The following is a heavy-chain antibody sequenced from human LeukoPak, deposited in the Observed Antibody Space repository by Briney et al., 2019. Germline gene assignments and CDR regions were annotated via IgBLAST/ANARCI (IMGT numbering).Heavy chain of an antibody. V-gene: IGHV3-48*03. D-gene: IGHD5-24*01. Sequence: GGSLRLSCAASGFTFSSYEMNWVHQAPGKGLEWVSYISSSGSTIYYADSVKGRFTISRDNAKNSLYLQMNSLRAEDTAVYYCARDNSVRDEAWWFNPWGQGTLVTVSS. CDR3: ARDNSVRDEAWWFNP. J-gene: IGHJ5*02. CDR1: GFTFSSYE. CDR2: ISSSGSTI.